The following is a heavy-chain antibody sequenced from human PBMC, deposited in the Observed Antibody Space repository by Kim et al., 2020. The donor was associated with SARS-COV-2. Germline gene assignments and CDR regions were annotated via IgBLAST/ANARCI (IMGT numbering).Heavy chain of an antibody. D-gene: IGHD3-9*01. CDR2: INHSGST. CDR1: GGSFSGYY. V-gene: IGHV4-34*01. Sequence: SETLSLTCAVYGGSFSGYYWSWIRQPPGKGLEWIGEINHSGSTNYNPSLKSRVTISVDTSKNQFSLKLSSVTAADTSVYYCARGWYFDPAGMDVWGQGTTVTVSS. CDR3: ARGWYFDPAGMDV. J-gene: IGHJ6*02.